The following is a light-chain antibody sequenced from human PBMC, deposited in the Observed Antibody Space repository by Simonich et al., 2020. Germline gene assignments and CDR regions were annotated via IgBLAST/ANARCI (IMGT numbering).Light chain of an antibody. CDR2: AGS. J-gene: IGLJ3*02. CDR3: CSYAGSSTWV. Sequence: QSALTQPASVSGSPGQSITISCTGTSSDVGSYNLVSWYQQHPGKAPKLMIYAGSKRPSGVSNRFSGSKSGNTDSLTISGLQAEDEADYYCCSYAGSSTWVFGGGTKLTVL. V-gene: IGLV2-23*01. CDR1: SSDVGSYNL.